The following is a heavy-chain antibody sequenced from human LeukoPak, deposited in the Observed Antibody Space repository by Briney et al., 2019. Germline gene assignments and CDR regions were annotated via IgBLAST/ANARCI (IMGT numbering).Heavy chain of an antibody. CDR3: ARDPSGFGELKD. V-gene: IGHV1-46*01. D-gene: IGHD3-10*01. CDR1: GYTFTSYY. J-gene: IGHJ4*02. CDR2: INPSGGST. Sequence: GASVKVSCKASGYTFTSYYMHWVRQAPGQGLEWMGIINPSGGSTSYAQKFQGRVTMTRDTSTSTVYMELSRLRSDDTAVYYCARDPSGFGELKDWGQGTLVTVSS.